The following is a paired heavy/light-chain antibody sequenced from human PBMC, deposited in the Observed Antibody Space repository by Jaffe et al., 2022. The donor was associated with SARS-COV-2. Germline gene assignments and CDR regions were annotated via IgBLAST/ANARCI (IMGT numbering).Light chain of an antibody. CDR3: LQDHNYPRT. Sequence: AIQMTQSPSSLSASVGDRVTITCRASQGIRNDLGWYQQKPGKAPKLLIYAASNLQSGVPSRFSGSGSGTDFTLTISSLQPEDFATYYCLQDHNYPRTFGQGTKVEIK. CDR1: QGIRND. V-gene: IGKV1-6*01. CDR2: AAS. J-gene: IGKJ1*01.
Heavy chain of an antibody. CDR1: GFTFSNHD. CDR2: ISNSGSSI. J-gene: IGHJ4*02. D-gene: IGHD2-2*01. V-gene: IGHV3-11*01. Sequence: QVQLVESGGGLVKPGGSLRLSCAASGFTFSNHDMSWIRQAPGKGLEWVTHISNSGSSIYYADSVKGRFTISRDNAKNSLYLQMNSLRAEDTAVYYCAREGDCSSIKCSSFDYWGQGILVTVSS. CDR3: AREGDCSSIKCSSFDY.